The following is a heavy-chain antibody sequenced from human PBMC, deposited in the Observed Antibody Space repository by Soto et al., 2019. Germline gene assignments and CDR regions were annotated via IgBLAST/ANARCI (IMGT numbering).Heavy chain of an antibody. Sequence: AETLSLTGAVEGVSFDDDDWSWIRQSPGRGLEWIGEINDSGSTKYNPSLKSRVTISVDRSKSQFSLNLSSVTAADTAIYFCARVPVRKYYRAGSYQNYYFGMDVWGQGTTVTVS. V-gene: IGHV4-34*01. J-gene: IGHJ6*02. CDR1: GVSFDDDD. D-gene: IGHD3-10*01. CDR3: ARVPVRKYYRAGSYQNYYFGMDV. CDR2: INDSGST.